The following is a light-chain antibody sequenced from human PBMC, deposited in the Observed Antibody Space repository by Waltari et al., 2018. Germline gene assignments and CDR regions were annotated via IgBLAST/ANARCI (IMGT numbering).Light chain of an antibody. Sequence: DIQMTQSPSSLSASVGDRVTITCRASQSISSYLNWYQQKPGKAPKLLIYAASSLQSGVPSRFSGSGSGTDCTLSISSLQPEYFATYYGQQSYSTPRFTFGPGTKVDIK. CDR3: QQSYSTPRFT. CDR2: AAS. V-gene: IGKV1-39*01. J-gene: IGKJ3*01. CDR1: QSISSY.